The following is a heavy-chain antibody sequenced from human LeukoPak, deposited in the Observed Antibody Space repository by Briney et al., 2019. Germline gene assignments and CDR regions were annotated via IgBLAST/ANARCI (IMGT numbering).Heavy chain of an antibody. CDR3: ARGRFPYDFWSGYYISRALDY. Sequence: GASVKVSCKASGYTFTSYGISWVRQAPGQGLEWMGWISAYNGNTNYAQKLQGRVTMTTDTSTSTAYMELRSLRSDDTAVYYCARGRFPYDFWSGYYISRALDYWGQGTLVTVSS. V-gene: IGHV1-18*01. CDR2: ISAYNGNT. J-gene: IGHJ4*02. CDR1: GYTFTSYG. D-gene: IGHD3-3*01.